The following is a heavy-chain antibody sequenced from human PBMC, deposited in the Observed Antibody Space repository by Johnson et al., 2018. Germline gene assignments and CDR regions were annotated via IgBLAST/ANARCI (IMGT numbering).Heavy chain of an antibody. J-gene: IGHJ4*02. CDR2: IKQDGSEK. CDR3: ARSTQLRYFDWLFFDY. Sequence: VQLVQSGGGLVQPGGSLRLSCAASGFTFNTYCMSWVRQAPGKGLEWVANIKQDGSEKYYVDSVKGRFTISRDNAKNSLYLQMNSLRPEDTAVYYCARSTQLRYFDWLFFDYWGQGTLVTVSS. V-gene: IGHV3-7*01. D-gene: IGHD3-9*01. CDR1: GFTFNTYC.